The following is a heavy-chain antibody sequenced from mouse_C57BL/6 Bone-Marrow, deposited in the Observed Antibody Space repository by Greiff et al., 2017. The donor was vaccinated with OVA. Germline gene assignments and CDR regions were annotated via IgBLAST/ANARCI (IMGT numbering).Heavy chain of an antibody. D-gene: IGHD4-1*01. CDR3: ARHELGRRSNAMDY. CDR1: EYEFPSHD. V-gene: IGHV5-2*01. CDR2: INSDGGST. Sequence: EVKLQESGGGLVQPGESLKLSCESNEYEFPSHDMSWVRKTPEKRLELVAAINSDGGSTYYPDTMERRFIISRDNTKKTLYLQMSSLRSEDTALYYCARHELGRRSNAMDYWGQGTSVTVSS. J-gene: IGHJ4*01.